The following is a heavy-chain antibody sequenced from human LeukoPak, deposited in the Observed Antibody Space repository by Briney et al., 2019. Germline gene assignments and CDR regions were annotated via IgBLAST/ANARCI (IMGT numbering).Heavy chain of an antibody. V-gene: IGHV1-2*04. CDR2: INPNSGGT. D-gene: IGHD6-6*01. CDR1: GYTFTGYY. J-gene: IGHJ3*02. Sequence: ASVKVSCKASGYTFTGYYMHWVRQAPGQGLEWMGWINPNSGGTNYAQKFQGWVTMTRDTSISSAYMELSRLRSDDTAVYCCARARTQLDAFDIWGQGTMVTVSS. CDR3: ARARTQLDAFDI.